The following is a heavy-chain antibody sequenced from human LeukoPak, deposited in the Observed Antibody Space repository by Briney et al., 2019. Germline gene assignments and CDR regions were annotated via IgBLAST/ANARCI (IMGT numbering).Heavy chain of an antibody. Sequence: GGSLRLSCEASGSTFSSYWMNWVRQAPGKGLEWVSSISSSSSYIYYADSVKGRFTISRDNAKNSLYLQMNSLRAEDTAVYYCARDLYGDYPWDYWGQGTLVTVSS. CDR1: GSTFSSYW. V-gene: IGHV3-21*01. J-gene: IGHJ4*02. CDR2: ISSSSSYI. D-gene: IGHD4-17*01. CDR3: ARDLYGDYPWDY.